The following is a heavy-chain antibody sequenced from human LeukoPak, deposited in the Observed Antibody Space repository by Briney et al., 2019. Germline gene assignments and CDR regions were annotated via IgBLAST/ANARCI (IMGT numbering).Heavy chain of an antibody. J-gene: IGHJ4*02. CDR3: AKAGVLTLVRGVIVDY. V-gene: IGHV3-23*01. CDR1: GFTFSGYA. CDR2: ICGSGDGT. Sequence: GGSLRLSCAASGFTFSGYAMSWVRQAPGKGLEWVSGICGSGDGTYYADSVKGRFTISRDNSKNTLFLQMNSLRAEDTAVYYCAKAGVLTLVRGVIVDYWGQGTLVTVSS. D-gene: IGHD3-10*01.